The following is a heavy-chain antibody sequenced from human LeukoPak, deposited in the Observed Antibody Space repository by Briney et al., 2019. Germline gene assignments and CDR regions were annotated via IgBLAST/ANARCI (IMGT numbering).Heavy chain of an antibody. Sequence: ASVKVSCKASGYRFTGYFMHWVRQPPGQGLEWMGRINPNSGATNYAQKFQGRVTMTRDTSISTAYMELSSLIADDTAAYYCARTSATTISYWYFDLWGRGTLVTVSS. V-gene: IGHV1-2*06. CDR1: GYRFTGYF. CDR3: ARTSATTISYWYFDL. J-gene: IGHJ2*01. D-gene: IGHD3-3*01. CDR2: INPNSGAT.